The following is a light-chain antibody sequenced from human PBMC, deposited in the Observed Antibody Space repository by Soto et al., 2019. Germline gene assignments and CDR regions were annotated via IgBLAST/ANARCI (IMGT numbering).Light chain of an antibody. J-gene: IGKJ1*01. CDR2: KTS. CDR3: QHYNDYSWT. Sequence: DIHMTQSPSTLSASVGDRVTITCRASQSISVWLAWYQQKPGKAPNLLIYKTSSLETGVPSRFSGSGSGTAFTLTSSSLQPDDFATYYCQHYNDYSWTFGQGTKVEIK. V-gene: IGKV1-5*03. CDR1: QSISVW.